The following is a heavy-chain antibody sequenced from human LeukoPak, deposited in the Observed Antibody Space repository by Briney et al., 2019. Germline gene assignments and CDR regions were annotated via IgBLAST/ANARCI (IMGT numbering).Heavy chain of an antibody. V-gene: IGHV1-69*13. CDR1: GGTFSSYA. J-gene: IGHJ4*02. CDR3: ARGYCSSTSCHTDFDY. Sequence: SVKVSCKASGGTFSSYAVSWVRQAPGQGLEWMGGIIPIFGTANYAQKFQGRVTITADESTSTDYMELSSLRSEDTAVYYCARGYCSSTSCHTDFDYWGQGTLVTVSS. D-gene: IGHD2-2*01. CDR2: IIPIFGTA.